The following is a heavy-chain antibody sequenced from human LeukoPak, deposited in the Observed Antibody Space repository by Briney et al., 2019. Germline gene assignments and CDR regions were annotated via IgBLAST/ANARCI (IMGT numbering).Heavy chain of an antibody. CDR1: GYAFTRFG. D-gene: IGHD5-18*01. CDR3: VREGSDTAHYNWFDP. CDR2: ISTYNGNA. Sequence: ASVKVSCKASGYAFTRFGMNWVRQAPGQGPEWMGWISTYNGNAKYAEKLQGRVTMTTDTSTNTAYMELRSLRSDDTAVYYCVREGSDTAHYNWFDPWGPGTLVTVSS. V-gene: IGHV1-18*01. J-gene: IGHJ5*02.